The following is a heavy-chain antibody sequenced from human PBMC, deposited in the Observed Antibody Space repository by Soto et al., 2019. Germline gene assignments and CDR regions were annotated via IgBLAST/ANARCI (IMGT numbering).Heavy chain of an antibody. Sequence: GGSLRLSCAASGFTFSSYCMHWVRQAPGKGLEWVAVIWYDGSNKYYADSVKGRFTISRDNSKNTLYLQMNRLSAEDTGVYYCARRRDGHFDHWGQGSMVTSS. CDR2: IWYDGSNK. CDR3: ARRRDGHFDH. CDR1: GFTFSSYC. J-gene: IGHJ4*02. D-gene: IGHD4-17*01. V-gene: IGHV3-33*01.